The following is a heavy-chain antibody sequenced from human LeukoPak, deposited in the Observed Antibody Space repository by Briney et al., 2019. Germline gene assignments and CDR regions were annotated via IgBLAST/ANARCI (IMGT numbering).Heavy chain of an antibody. J-gene: IGHJ6*02. V-gene: IGHV1-2*04. Sequence: ASVKVSCKASGYTFTGYYMHWVRQAPGQGLEWMGWINPNSSGTNYAQKFQGWVTMTRDTSISTAYMELSRLRSDDTAVYYCARDYSSSWSTARGMDVWGQGTTVTVSS. D-gene: IGHD6-13*01. CDR2: INPNSSGT. CDR3: ARDYSSSWSTARGMDV. CDR1: GYTFTGYY.